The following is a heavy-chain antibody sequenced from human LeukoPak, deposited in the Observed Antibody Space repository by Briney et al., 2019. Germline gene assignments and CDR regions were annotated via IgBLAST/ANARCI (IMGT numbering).Heavy chain of an antibody. J-gene: IGHJ5*02. CDR1: GGSISSSSYY. CDR2: IYYSGST. D-gene: IGHD2-2*01. Sequence: SETLSLTCTVSGGSISSSSYYWGWIRQPPGKGLEWIGSIYYSGSTYYNPSLKSRVTISVDTSKNQFSLKLSSVTAADTAVYYCVRHPPYQLLSGNWFDPWGQGTLVTVSS. V-gene: IGHV4-39*01. CDR3: VRHPPYQLLSGNWFDP.